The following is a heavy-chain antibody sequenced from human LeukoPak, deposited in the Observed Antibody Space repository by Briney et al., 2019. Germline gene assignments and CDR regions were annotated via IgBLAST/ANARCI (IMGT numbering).Heavy chain of an antibody. V-gene: IGHV3-7*01. CDR3: ARDNRGPRYFDY. J-gene: IGHJ4*02. Sequence: PGDSLRLSCAASGFTFTKYWMTWVRQAPGKGLEWVGNIKQDGSDKNYMDSVKGRFTISRDNAKNSLYLQMNSLRAEDTAVYYCARDNRGPRYFDYWGQGTLVTVSS. D-gene: IGHD1-26*01. CDR1: GFTFTKYW. CDR2: IKQDGSDK.